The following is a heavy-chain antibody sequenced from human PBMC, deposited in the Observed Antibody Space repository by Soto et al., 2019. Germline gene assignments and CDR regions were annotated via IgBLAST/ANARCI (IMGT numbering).Heavy chain of an antibody. V-gene: IGHV3-33*01. CDR1: GFTFSSYG. CDR3: TRGGVVAATSNWFDV. J-gene: IGHJ5*02. Sequence: GGSLRLSCAASGFTFSSYGMHWVRPAPGKGLEWGAVIWYDGSNKYYADSVKGRFTISRDNSKNTLYLQMNSLRAEDTAVYYCTRGGVVAATSNWFDVWGQGTQVTVSS. CDR2: IWYDGSNK. D-gene: IGHD2-15*01.